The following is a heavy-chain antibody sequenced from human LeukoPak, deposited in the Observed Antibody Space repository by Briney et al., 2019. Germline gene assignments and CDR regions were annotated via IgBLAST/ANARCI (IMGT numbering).Heavy chain of an antibody. V-gene: IGHV1-18*01. CDR2: ISAYNGNT. J-gene: IGHJ5*02. CDR1: GYTFTSYG. CDR3: GRATYDDFWGGFNWFDP. D-gene: IGHD3-3*01. Sequence: GASVKVSCKASGYTFTSYGISWVRQAPGQGLEWMGWISAYNGNTNYAQKLQGRVTMTTHPSTSTAYMELRSIRSDDTAGYYCGRATYDDFWGGFNWFDPWGQGTLVTVS.